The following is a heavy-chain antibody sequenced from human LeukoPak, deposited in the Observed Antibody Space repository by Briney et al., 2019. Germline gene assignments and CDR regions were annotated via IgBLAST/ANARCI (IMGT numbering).Heavy chain of an antibody. V-gene: IGHV3-30*18. CDR2: ISYDGSNK. CDR3: AKDLPDYFDY. J-gene: IGHJ4*02. Sequence: PGGSLRLSCAASGFSFSTSWMTWVRQAPGKGLEWVAVISYDGSNKYYADSVKGRFTISRDNSKNTLYLQMNSLRAEDTAVYYCAKDLPDYFDYWGQGTLVTVSS. CDR1: GFSFSTSW.